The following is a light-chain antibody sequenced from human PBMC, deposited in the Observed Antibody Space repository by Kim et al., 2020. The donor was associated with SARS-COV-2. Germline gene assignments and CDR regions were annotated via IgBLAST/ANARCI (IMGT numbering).Light chain of an antibody. J-gene: IGKJ4*01. CDR3: QQRSVWPLT. V-gene: IGKV3-11*01. CDR1: QSVRSY. Sequence: LSPGERATPSCRASQSVRSYLGWYRQKPGQAPRLLIYDTSNRAPGIPARFSGSGSGTDFTLTISSLEPEDFAIYYCQQRSVWPLTFGGGTKVDIK. CDR2: DTS.